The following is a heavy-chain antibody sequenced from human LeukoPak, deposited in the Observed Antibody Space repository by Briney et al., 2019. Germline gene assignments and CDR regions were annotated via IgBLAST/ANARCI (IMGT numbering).Heavy chain of an antibody. V-gene: IGHV4-39*07. CDR2: IYYSGST. Sequence: SETLSLTCTVSGGSISSSSYYWGWIRQPPGKGLEWIGSIYYSGSTYYNPSLKSRVTISVDTSKNQFSLKLSSVTAADTAVYYCARDCFYDSSGYSHDAFDVWGQGTMVTVSS. CDR3: ARDCFYDSSGYSHDAFDV. D-gene: IGHD3-22*01. CDR1: GGSISSSSYY. J-gene: IGHJ3*01.